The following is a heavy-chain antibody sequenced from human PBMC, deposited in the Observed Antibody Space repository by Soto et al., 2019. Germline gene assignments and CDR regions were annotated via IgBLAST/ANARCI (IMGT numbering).Heavy chain of an antibody. CDR1: GFSLTRGVA. Sequence: QITLKESGSTLVKPTQTLTLTCTFSGFSLTRGVAVGWIRQPPGKALEWLALIYWDDDKRYSPSLKSRLTIIXDXXTKQVVLIMTNLGPVDTATYYCARDSYGSGYGMDIWGQGTTVTVSS. CDR3: ARDSYGSGYGMDI. J-gene: IGHJ6*02. D-gene: IGHD3-10*01. V-gene: IGHV2-5*02. CDR2: IYWDDDK.